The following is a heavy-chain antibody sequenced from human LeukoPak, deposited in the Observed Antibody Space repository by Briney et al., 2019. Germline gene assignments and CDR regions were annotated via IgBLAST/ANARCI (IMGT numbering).Heavy chain of an antibody. V-gene: IGHV1-2*04. J-gene: IGHJ6*02. CDR1: GYTFTGYY. CDR2: INPNSGGT. D-gene: IGHD2-2*01. Sequence: ASVKVSCKASGYTFTGYYMHWVRQAPGQGLEWMGWINPNSGGTNYAQKFQGWVTMTRDTSISTAYMELSRLRSDDTAVYYCARALGYCSSTSCYYYGMDVWGRGTTVTVSS. CDR3: ARALGYCSSTSCYYYGMDV.